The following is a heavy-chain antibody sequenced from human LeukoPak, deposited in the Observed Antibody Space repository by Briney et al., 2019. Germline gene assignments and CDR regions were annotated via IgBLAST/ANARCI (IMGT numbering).Heavy chain of an antibody. CDR3: AREGYYYDSSGYLDY. J-gene: IGHJ4*02. CDR1: GFTFSSYW. Sequence: GGSLRLPCAASGFTFSSYWMSWVRQAPGKGLEWVANIKQDGSEKYYVDSVKGRFTISRDNAKNSLYLQMNSLRAEDTAVYYCAREGYYYDSSGYLDYWGQGTLVTVSS. V-gene: IGHV3-7*01. D-gene: IGHD3-22*01. CDR2: IKQDGSEK.